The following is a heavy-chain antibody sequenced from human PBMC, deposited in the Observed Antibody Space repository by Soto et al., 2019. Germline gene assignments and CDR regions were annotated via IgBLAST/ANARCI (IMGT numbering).Heavy chain of an antibody. D-gene: IGHD5-12*01. Sequence: SQTLSLTCAVYGGSFSGYYWSWIRQPPGKGLEWIGEINHSGSTNYNPSLKSRVTISVDTSKNQFSLKLSSVTAADTAVYYCARGLGDSGYDSGWFDPWGQGTLVTVSS. CDR2: INHSGST. CDR3: ARGLGDSGYDSGWFDP. J-gene: IGHJ5*02. CDR1: GGSFSGYY. V-gene: IGHV4-34*01.